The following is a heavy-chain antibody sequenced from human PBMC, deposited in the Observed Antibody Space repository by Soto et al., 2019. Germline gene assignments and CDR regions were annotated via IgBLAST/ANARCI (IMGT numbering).Heavy chain of an antibody. CDR2: ISFDGSDK. CDR3: VRMTSGYTYGLDF. J-gene: IGHJ4*02. Sequence: QVQVVESGGGVVQPGRSLRLSCEASGFTFRSHGMHWVRQAPGKGLEWVAVISFDGSDKYYADSVRGRFAISRDNSQKPLNLEMNNLGPEDTAVYYCVRMTSGYTYGLDFWGQGTLVTVSS. D-gene: IGHD5-18*01. CDR1: GFTFRSHG. V-gene: IGHV3-30*03.